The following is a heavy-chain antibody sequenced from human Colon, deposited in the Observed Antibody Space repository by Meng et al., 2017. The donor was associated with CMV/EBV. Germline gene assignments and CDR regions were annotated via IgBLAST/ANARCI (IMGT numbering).Heavy chain of an antibody. Sequence: KISCTASGFTFNNYTVKWVRQAPGHGLEWMGGILPVLDVGHHAQKFQGRVTITADKSASTAYMELSSLRSDDTAVYYCARARGGANHYYHGMDVWGQGTTVTVSS. CDR2: ILPVLDVG. CDR3: ARARGGANHYYHGMDV. CDR1: GFTFNNYT. J-gene: IGHJ6*02. V-gene: IGHV1-69*10. D-gene: IGHD4/OR15-4a*01.